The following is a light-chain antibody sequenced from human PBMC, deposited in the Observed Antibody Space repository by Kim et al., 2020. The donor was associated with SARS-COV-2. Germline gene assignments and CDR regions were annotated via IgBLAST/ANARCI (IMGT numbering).Light chain of an antibody. V-gene: IGLV3-19*01. CDR2: GKN. J-gene: IGLJ2*01. CDR1: SLGKYY. Sequence: ALGRTVRITCQGDSLGKYYASWYQQKPGQAPFLVIYGKNNRPSGIPDRFSGSSSGDTVSLTITGAQAEDEADYYCYSRDSSGDLLVFGGGTQLTVL. CDR3: YSRDSSGDLLV.